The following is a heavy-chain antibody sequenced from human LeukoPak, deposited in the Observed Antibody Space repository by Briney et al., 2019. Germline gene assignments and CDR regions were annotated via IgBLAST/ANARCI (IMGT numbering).Heavy chain of an antibody. CDR1: GYTFTSYD. D-gene: IGHD3-9*01. J-gene: IGHJ4*02. CDR2: MSPNNGDT. CDR3: ARSRLTGYYTTWYYFDY. Sequence: GASVKVSCKTSGYTFTSYDINWVRQATGQGLEWLGWMSPNNGDTGYAQKFQDRVTMTRDTSTNTAYMELAALTSEDSAVYYCARSRLTGYYTTWYYFDYWGQGTLVTVSS. V-gene: IGHV1-8*01.